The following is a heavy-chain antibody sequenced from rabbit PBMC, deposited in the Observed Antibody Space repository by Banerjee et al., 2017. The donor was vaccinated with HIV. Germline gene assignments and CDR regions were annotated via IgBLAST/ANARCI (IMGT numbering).Heavy chain of an antibody. J-gene: IGHJ4*01. D-gene: IGHD4-1*01. V-gene: IGHV1S40*01. CDR3: SRDLAGVIGWNFNL. CDR1: GFSLSKDD. Sequence: LVTLGGSLKLSCTVSGFSLSKDDMIWVRQAPGKGLGWIGCIYAGSGNTVYETWAKGRFSISRTSSTTVTLQMTSLTAADTATYFCSRDLAGVIGWNFNLWGPGTLVTVS. CDR2: IYAGSGNT.